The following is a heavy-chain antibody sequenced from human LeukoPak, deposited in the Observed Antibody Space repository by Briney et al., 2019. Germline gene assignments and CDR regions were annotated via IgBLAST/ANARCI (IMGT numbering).Heavy chain of an antibody. CDR2: INDSGST. CDR1: GGSFSGYY. V-gene: IGHV4-34*01. J-gene: IGHJ6*03. CDR3: ARGVDTAMVTYYYYMDV. Sequence: PSETLSLTCAVYGGSFSGYYWSWIRQPPGKGLEWIGEINDSGSTNYNPSFKSRVTISVDTSKNQFSLKLSSVTAADTAVYYCARGVDTAMVTYYYYMDVWGKGTTVTVSS. D-gene: IGHD5-18*01.